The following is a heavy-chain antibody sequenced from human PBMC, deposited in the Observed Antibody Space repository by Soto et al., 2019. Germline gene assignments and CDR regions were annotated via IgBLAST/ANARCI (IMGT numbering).Heavy chain of an antibody. CDR2: IYYSGST. Sequence: TLSLTCTVSGGSISSGGYYWSWIRQHPGKGLEWIGYIYYSGSTYYNPSLKSRVTISVDTSKNQFSLKLSSVTAADTAVYYCARFINPSFSYWFDPWGQGTLVTVSS. V-gene: IGHV4-31*03. CDR1: GGSISSGGYY. CDR3: ARFINPSFSYWFDP. J-gene: IGHJ5*02. D-gene: IGHD3-10*01.